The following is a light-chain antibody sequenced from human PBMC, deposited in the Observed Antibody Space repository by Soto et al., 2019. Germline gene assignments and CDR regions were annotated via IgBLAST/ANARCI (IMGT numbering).Light chain of an antibody. CDR3: HQYNSHSWT. J-gene: IGKJ1*01. CDR2: DDS. CDR1: HSISTW. V-gene: IGKV1-5*01. Sequence: DIQMTQSPSTLTASVGDRVTITCRASHSISTWLAWSQQKQGESPKVLINDDSSLESWVPSRFSGSGSGTEFTLTIISLQPDDSATYYYHQYNSHSWTFGQGTKLDIK.